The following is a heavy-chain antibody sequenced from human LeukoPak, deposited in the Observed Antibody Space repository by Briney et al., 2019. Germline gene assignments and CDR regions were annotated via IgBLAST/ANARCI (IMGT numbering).Heavy chain of an antibody. J-gene: IGHJ4*02. CDR3: ARGIAGGFHFFDY. CDR1: GGSFSGYY. V-gene: IGHV4-59*10. Sequence: TSETLSLTCAVYGGSFSGYYWSWIRQPAGKGLEWIGRAYTSGSTDYNPSLRSRVTMSLDTSKNQLSLILNSVIAADTAVYYCARGIAGGFHFFDYWGQGTLVTVSS. D-gene: IGHD3-16*01. CDR2: AYTSGST.